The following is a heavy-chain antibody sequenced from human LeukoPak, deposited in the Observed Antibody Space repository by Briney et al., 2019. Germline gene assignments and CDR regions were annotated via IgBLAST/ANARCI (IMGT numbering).Heavy chain of an antibody. D-gene: IGHD3-22*01. CDR1: GYTFTGYY. J-gene: IGHJ4*02. V-gene: IGHV1-2*06. Sequence: ASVKVSCKASGYTFTGYYMHWVRQAPGQGLEWMGRINPNSGGTNYAQKFQGRVTMTRDTSISTAYMELSRLRSDDTAVYYCARALNYYDSSGSVGYWGQVTLVTVSS. CDR3: ARALNYYDSSGSVGY. CDR2: INPNSGGT.